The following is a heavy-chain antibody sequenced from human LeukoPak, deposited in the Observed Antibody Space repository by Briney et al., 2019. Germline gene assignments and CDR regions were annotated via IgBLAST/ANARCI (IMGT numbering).Heavy chain of an antibody. J-gene: IGHJ4*02. CDR2: INHSGST. CDR1: GGSFSGYY. Sequence: SETLSLTCAVYGGSFSGYYWSWIRQPPGKGLEWIGEINHSGSTNYNPSLKSRVTISVDTSKNQFSLKLSSVTAADTALYYCARGRYSIPPGGLDYWGQGTLVTVSS. D-gene: IGHD4-11*01. CDR3: ARGRYSIPPGGLDY. V-gene: IGHV4-34*01.